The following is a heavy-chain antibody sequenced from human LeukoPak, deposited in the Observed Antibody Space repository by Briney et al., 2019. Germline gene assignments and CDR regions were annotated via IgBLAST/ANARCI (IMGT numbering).Heavy chain of an antibody. V-gene: IGHV4-4*07. CDR3: ARDRDMVRGVIAPYNWFDP. D-gene: IGHD3-10*01. J-gene: IGHJ5*02. CDR1: GGSICSYY. CDR2: IYTSGST. Sequence: PSETLSLTCTVSGGSICSYYWSWIRQPAGKGLEWIGRIYTSGSTNYNPSLKSRVTMSVDTSKNQFSLKLSSVTAADTAVYYCARDRDMVRGVIAPYNWFDPWGQGTLVTVSS.